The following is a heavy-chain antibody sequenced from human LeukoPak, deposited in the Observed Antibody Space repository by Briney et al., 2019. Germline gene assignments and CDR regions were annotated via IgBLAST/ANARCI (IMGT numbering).Heavy chain of an antibody. V-gene: IGHV1-2*02. CDR1: GYTFTGYY. CDR3: ASGDYGDPPLNY. Sequence: ASVKVSCKASGYTFTGYYMHWVRQAPGQGLEWMGWINPNSGGTNYAQKFQGRVTMTRDTSISRAYMELGRLRYDDTAVYYCASGDYGDPPLNYWGQGTLVTVSS. J-gene: IGHJ4*02. CDR2: INPNSGGT. D-gene: IGHD4/OR15-4a*01.